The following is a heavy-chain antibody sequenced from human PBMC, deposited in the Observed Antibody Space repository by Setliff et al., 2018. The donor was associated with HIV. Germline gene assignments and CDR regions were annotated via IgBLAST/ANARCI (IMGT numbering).Heavy chain of an antibody. V-gene: IGHV3-7*03. CDR1: AFRFSSYW. Sequence: GSLRLSCEVSAFRFSSYWMSWVRQAPGKGLEWVANIEQDGSEKYYGDSVKGRFTISRDNAKNSLYLQMNSLRAEDTAVYYCARVEYWGLPYYYYYMDVWGKGTSVTVSS. D-gene: IGHD2-15*01. J-gene: IGHJ6*03. CDR2: IEQDGSEK. CDR3: ARVEYWGLPYYYYYMDV.